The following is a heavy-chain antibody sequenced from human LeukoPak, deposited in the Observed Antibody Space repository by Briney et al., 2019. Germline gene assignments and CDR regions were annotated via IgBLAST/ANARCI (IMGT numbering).Heavy chain of an antibody. CDR3: AREPDYYDSSASLIYGMDV. D-gene: IGHD3-22*01. V-gene: IGHV4-34*01. CDR2: INHSGST. Sequence: PSETLSLTCAVYGGSFSGYYWSWIRQPPGKGLEWIGEINHSGSTNYNPSLKSRVTISVDTSKNQFSLKLSSVTAADTAVYYCAREPDYYDSSASLIYGMDVWGQGTTVTVSS. J-gene: IGHJ6*02. CDR1: GGSFSGYY.